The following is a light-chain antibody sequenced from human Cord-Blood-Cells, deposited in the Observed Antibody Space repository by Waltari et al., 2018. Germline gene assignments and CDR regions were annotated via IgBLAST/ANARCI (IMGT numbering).Light chain of an antibody. CDR1: SSYVRSYNL. J-gene: IGLJ1*01. CDR3: CSYAGSSTYV. V-gene: IGLV2-23*01. CDR2: EGS. Sequence: QSALTQPASVSGSPGQSITISCPGTSSYVRSYNLFAWYQQHPGKAPKLMIYEGSKRPSGVSNRFSGSKSGNTASLTISGLQAEDEADYYCCSYAGSSTYVFGTGTKVTVL.